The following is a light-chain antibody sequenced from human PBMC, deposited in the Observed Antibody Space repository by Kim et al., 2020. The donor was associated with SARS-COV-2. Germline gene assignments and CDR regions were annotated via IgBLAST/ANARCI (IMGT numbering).Light chain of an antibody. CDR2: YDS. J-gene: IGLJ2*01. CDR1: NVGIKS. Sequence: APGKTARITVGENNVGIKSVPWNREKPGQAPVLVIYYDSDRPSGIPEQFSGSNSGNTATRTISRVEAGDEADYYGQVWDSYSDHVVFGGGTQLTVL. V-gene: IGLV3-21*04. CDR3: QVWDSYSDHVV.